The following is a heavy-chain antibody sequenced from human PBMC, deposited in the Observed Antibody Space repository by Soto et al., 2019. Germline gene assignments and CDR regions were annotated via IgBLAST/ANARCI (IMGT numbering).Heavy chain of an antibody. CDR3: ARGPSPGGFDWLWVAYYYYGMDV. Sequence: ASVKVSCKASGYTFTSYDINWVRQATGQGLEWMGWMNPNSGNTGYAQKFQGRVTMTRNTSISTAYMELSSLRSEDTAVYYCARGPSPGGFDWLWVAYYYYGMDVWGQGTTVTAP. J-gene: IGHJ6*02. V-gene: IGHV1-8*01. D-gene: IGHD3-9*01. CDR1: GYTFTSYD. CDR2: MNPNSGNT.